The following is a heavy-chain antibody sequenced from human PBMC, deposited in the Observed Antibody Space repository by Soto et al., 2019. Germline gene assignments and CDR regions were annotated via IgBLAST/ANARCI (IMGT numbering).Heavy chain of an antibody. CDR2: IKKDGSEK. V-gene: IGHV3-7*05. CDR1: GFPFKNYL. CDR3: ARGHYSMDV. Sequence: GGSLRLSCAAAGFPFKNYLMTWVRQAPGRGLEWMAYIKKDGSEKDYVDSVKGRFIISRDNAKNSLYLLMNSLRAEDTAVYYCARGHYSMDVWGQGTTVTVSS. J-gene: IGHJ6*02.